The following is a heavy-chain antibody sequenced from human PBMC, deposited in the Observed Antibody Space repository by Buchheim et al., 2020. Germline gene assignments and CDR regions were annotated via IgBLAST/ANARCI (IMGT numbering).Heavy chain of an antibody. V-gene: IGHV4-39*01. CDR2: IYYRGST. CDR1: GGSISNSVYY. D-gene: IGHD6-19*01. CDR3: ARLDSSGWSAIS. J-gene: IGHJ4*02. Sequence: QLQLQESGPGLVKPSETLSLICIVSGGSISNSVYYWGWIRQPPGKGLEWIGSIYYRGSTYYNPSLKSRVTTSVDTSKNQFSLKLSSVTAADTAVYYCARLDSSGWSAISWGQGTL.